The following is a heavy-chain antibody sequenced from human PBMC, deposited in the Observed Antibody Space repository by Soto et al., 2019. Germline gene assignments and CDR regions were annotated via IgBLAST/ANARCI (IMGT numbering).Heavy chain of an antibody. CDR2: ISSSGSTI. D-gene: IGHD1-26*01. J-gene: IGHJ4*02. V-gene: IGHV3-48*03. Sequence: EVQLVESGGGLVQPGGSLRLSCAASGFSFNTYEMNWVRQAPGKGLEWVSYISSSGSTIYYEDSVKGRFTVSRDNGKNSLYLQMNSLRADDTAVYYCAYGGSCDYWGQGTQVTVSS. CDR1: GFSFNTYE. CDR3: AYGGSCDY.